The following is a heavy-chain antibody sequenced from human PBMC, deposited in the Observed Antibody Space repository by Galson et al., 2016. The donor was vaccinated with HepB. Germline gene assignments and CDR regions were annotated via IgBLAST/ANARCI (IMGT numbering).Heavy chain of an antibody. CDR3: AKAALVGPTYPLEF. Sequence: SLRLSCAASGFIFSNYAVLWVRQAPGKGPEWVAVISEDGSSRHYIASVEGRFTVSRDNSKNTFCLQMNSLRAEDRAVYYCAKAALVGPTYPLEFWGPGTLVTVSS. J-gene: IGHJ4*02. CDR2: ISEDGSSR. D-gene: IGHD1-26*01. V-gene: IGHV3-30*04. CDR1: GFIFSNYA.